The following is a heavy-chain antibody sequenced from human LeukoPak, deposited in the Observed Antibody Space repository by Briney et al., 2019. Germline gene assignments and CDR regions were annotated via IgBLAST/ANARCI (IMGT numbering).Heavy chain of an antibody. J-gene: IGHJ5*02. CDR2: IYPGDSDT. CDR1: GYSFTSYW. Sequence: PGESLKISCKGSGYSFTSYWIGWVRQMPGKGLEWMGIIYPGDSDTRCSPSFQGQVTISADKPISTAYLQWSSLKASDTAMYYCARLARYCSSTSCYRDWFDPWGQGTLVTVSS. CDR3: ARLARYCSSTSCYRDWFDP. V-gene: IGHV5-51*01. D-gene: IGHD2-2*01.